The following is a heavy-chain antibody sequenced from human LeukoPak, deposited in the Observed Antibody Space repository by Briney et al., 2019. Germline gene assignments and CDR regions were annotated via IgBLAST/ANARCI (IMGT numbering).Heavy chain of an antibody. CDR2: IRSKAYGGTT. J-gene: IGHJ4*02. V-gene: IGHV3-49*03. CDR3: ARYDYGDYVVDY. Sequence: PGGSLRLSCTPPGFTFGDFAMSCFRQAPGKGLEWVGFIRSKAYGGTTEYAASVKGRFTISRDDSKSIAYLQMNSLMTEDTAVYYCARYDYGDYVVDYWGQGTLVAVSS. CDR1: GFTFGDFA. D-gene: IGHD4-17*01.